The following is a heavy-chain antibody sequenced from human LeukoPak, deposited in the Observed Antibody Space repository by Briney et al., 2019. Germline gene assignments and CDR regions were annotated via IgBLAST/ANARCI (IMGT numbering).Heavy chain of an antibody. V-gene: IGHV3-48*01. CDR2: ISSSSSTI. D-gene: IGHD6-13*01. CDR3: AREESSGWYSG. CDR1: GFTFSSYS. Sequence: GGSLRLSCAASGFTFSSYSMNWVRQAPGKGLEWVSYISSSSSTIYYADSVKGRFTISRDNAKNSLYLQMNSLRAEDTAVYYCAREESSGWYSGWGQGTLVTVSS. J-gene: IGHJ4*02.